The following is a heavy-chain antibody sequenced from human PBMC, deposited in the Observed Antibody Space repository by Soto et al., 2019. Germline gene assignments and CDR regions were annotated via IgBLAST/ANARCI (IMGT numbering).Heavy chain of an antibody. CDR1: GGTFDNFI. V-gene: IGHV1-69*01. J-gene: IGHJ6*02. Sequence: QVQLVQSGAEVKEPGSSVRVSCKASGGTFDNFIMNWVRQTPGQGLEWMGGIVPMLGTPTYAEKFKGRVTISATGSTSTFSLVVRSLTSEDTAIYYCARNGPFSFSPSEYSGMDVWGQGTTVTVSS. CDR3: ARNGPFSFSPSEYSGMDV. CDR2: IVPMLGTP.